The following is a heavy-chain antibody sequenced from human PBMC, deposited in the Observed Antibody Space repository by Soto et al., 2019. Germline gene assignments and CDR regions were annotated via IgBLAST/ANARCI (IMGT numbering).Heavy chain of an antibody. CDR3: ARARQLDAFDV. CDR1: GDSISGYY. V-gene: IGHV4-34*01. D-gene: IGHD1-1*01. CDR2: ISHSGSA. J-gene: IGHJ3*01. Sequence: PSETLSLTCGVYGDSISGYYWSWIRQPPGKGLEWIGEISHSGSANYNPSLKSRVTMSVDTSKNQVSLKVTSVTAADTAVYYCARARQLDAFDVWGQGTMVTVSS.